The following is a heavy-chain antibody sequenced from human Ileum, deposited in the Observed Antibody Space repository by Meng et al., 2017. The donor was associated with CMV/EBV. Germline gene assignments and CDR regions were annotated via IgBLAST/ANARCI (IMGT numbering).Heavy chain of an antibody. D-gene: IGHD3-22*01. CDR2: ISNSGENT. J-gene: IGHJ6*02. V-gene: IGHV3-23*01. CDR1: GFSFGNFA. CDR3: AKDADCVGGYPTCPYYHYGMDV. Sequence: GGPLRLSCVASGFSFGNFAIHWVRQTPAKGLECISSISNSGENTYYADSVKGRFTISRDNLKNTVYLQMASLRADDSAIYFCAKDADCVGGYPTCPYYHYGMDVWGQGTTVTVSS.